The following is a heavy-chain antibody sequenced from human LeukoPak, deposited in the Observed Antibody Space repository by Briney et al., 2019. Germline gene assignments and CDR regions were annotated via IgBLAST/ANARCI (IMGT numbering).Heavy chain of an antibody. CDR3: ASHNYYDSSGYSSS. Sequence: PGGSLRLTCAASGFTFSSYSMNWVRQAPGKGLEWVSSISSSSSYIYYADSVKGRFTISRDNAKNSLYLQMNSLRAEDTAVYYCASHNYYDSSGYSSSWGQGTLVTVSS. V-gene: IGHV3-21*01. CDR1: GFTFSSYS. J-gene: IGHJ5*02. CDR2: ISSSSSYI. D-gene: IGHD3-22*01.